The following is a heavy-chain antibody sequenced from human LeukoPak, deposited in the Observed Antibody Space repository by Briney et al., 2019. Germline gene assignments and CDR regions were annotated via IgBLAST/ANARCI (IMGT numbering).Heavy chain of an antibody. V-gene: IGHV3-48*01. D-gene: IGHD3-10*01. Sequence: GGSLRLSCAASGFTFSSYSMNWVRQAPGKGLEWVSYISSSSSTIYYADSVKGRFTISRDNAKNSLYLQMNSLRAEDTAVYYCARDRKVREWGTFGYWGQGTLVTVSS. CDR1: GFTFSSYS. CDR2: ISSSSSTI. J-gene: IGHJ4*02. CDR3: ARDRKVREWGTFGY.